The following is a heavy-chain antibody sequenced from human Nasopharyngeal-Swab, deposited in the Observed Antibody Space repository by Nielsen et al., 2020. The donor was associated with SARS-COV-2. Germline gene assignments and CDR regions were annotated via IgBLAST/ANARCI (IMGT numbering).Heavy chain of an antibody. CDR3: AKDHKMDSGGGVGYMDV. V-gene: IGHV3-30*02. CDR2: IRYDGFNQ. J-gene: IGHJ6*03. CDR1: GFTFSSYG. Sequence: GESLKISRAASGFTFSSYGMHWVRQAPGEGLEWVAFIRYDGFNQHYVDSVKGRFTISRDSFKNTLYLQLNSLRAEDTAVYYCAKDHKMDSGGGVGYMDVWGKGTTVTVSS. D-gene: IGHD3-16*01.